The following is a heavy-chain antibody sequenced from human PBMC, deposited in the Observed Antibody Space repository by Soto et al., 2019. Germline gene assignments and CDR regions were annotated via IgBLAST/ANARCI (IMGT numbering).Heavy chain of an antibody. J-gene: IGHJ4*02. V-gene: IGHV3-9*01. CDR3: AKDSIFHSSGPGGVDY. D-gene: IGHD6-19*01. CDR2: ISWNSGSI. Sequence: PGGSLRLSCAASGFTFDDYAMHWVRQAPGKGLEWVSGISWNSGSIGYADSVKGRFTISRDNAKNSLYLQMNSLRAEDTALYYCAKDSIFHSSGPGGVDYWGQGTLVTVSS. CDR1: GFTFDDYA.